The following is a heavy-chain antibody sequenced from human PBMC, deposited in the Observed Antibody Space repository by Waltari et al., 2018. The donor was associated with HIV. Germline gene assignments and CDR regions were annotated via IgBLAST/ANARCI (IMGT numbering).Heavy chain of an antibody. CDR2: IYPGDSDT. Sequence: EVQLVQSGAEVKKPGESLKISCKGSGYTFTSYWNGWVRQMPGKDLEWMGSIYPGDSDTRYSPSFQGQVTISADKSISTAYLQWSNLKASDSAIYYCARPHRRGTDTAMLTGMYAFDMWGQGTMVSVSS. J-gene: IGHJ3*02. CDR1: GYTFTSYW. D-gene: IGHD5-18*01. V-gene: IGHV5-51*01. CDR3: ARPHRRGTDTAMLTGMYAFDM.